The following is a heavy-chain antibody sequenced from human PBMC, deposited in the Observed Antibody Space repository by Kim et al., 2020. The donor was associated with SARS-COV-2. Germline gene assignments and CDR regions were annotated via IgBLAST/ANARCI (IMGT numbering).Heavy chain of an antibody. CDR2: TGNT. V-gene: IGHV1-3*01. J-gene: IGHJ4*02. CDR3: ARRRDFDY. Sequence: TGNTKYSRNFQGRVAIPRDTAASTAYMELSSLTFEDTAVYYCARRRDFDYWGQGTLVTVSS.